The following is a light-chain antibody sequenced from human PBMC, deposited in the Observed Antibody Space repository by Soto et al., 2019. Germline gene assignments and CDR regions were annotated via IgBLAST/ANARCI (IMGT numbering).Light chain of an antibody. Sequence: EIVLIQSPATLSLSPGEGATLSCRACQSVSNSLAWYQQNPGQAPRLLIYDASKRATGIPARFSGSGSGTDFTLTISSLEPEDFAVYYCQQRSNWPLTFGGGTKVEIK. CDR1: QSVSNS. V-gene: IGKV3-11*01. CDR2: DAS. J-gene: IGKJ4*01. CDR3: QQRSNWPLT.